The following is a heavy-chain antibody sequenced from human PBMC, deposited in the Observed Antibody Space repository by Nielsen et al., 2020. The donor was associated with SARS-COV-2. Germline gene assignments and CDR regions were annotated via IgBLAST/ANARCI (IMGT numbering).Heavy chain of an antibody. D-gene: IGHD1-26*01. J-gene: IGHJ4*02. CDR2: INPNSGGT. Sequence: ASVKVSCKASGYTFTGYYMHWVRQAPGQGLEWMGWINPNSGGTNYAQKFQGWVTMTRDTSISTAYMELSRLRSDDTAVYYCARSTNTGMGAAPLYSLDYWGQGTLVTVSS. V-gene: IGHV1-2*04. CDR1: GYTFTGYY. CDR3: ARSTNTGMGAAPLYSLDY.